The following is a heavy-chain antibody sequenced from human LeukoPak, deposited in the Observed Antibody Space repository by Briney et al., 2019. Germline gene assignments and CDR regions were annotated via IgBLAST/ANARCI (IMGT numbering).Heavy chain of an antibody. CDR1: GFTFSSXX. CDR3: AKDHVLIPMAGTDDAFDI. CDR2: XXXSGGSX. Sequence: GGSLRLSCAAXGFTFSSXXXXXXXQAXGKXXXXXXXXXXSGGSXYYADSVKGXXXISXXNSKNTLYLQMNSLRAEDTAVYYCAKDHVLIPMAGTDDAFDIWGQGTMVTVSS. D-gene: IGHD6-19*01. V-gene: IGHV3-23*01. J-gene: IGHJ3*02.